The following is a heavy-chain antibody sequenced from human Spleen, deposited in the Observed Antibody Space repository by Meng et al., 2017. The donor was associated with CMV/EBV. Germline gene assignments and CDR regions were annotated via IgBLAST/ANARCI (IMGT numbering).Heavy chain of an antibody. V-gene: IGHV3-21*01. D-gene: IGHD6-6*01. J-gene: IGHJ6*02. CDR3: ARVPVSNAMDV. CDR2: ISSSSDYI. Sequence: GESLKISCAAPGFSFSSNTMNWVRQAPGKGLEWVSSISSSSDYIYYADSVRGRFTISRDNAKNSLYLQMNSLRAEDTAVYYCARVPVSNAMDVWGQGTLVTVSS. CDR1: GFSFSSNT.